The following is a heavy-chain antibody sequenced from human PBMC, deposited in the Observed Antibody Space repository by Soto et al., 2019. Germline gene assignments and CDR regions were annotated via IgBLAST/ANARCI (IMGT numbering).Heavy chain of an antibody. CDR2: IDPSDSYT. Sequence: GESLKISCKGSGYSFTSYWISWVRQMPGKGLEWMGRIDPSDSYTNYSPSFQGHVTISADKSISTAYLQWSSLKASDTAMYYCARTHVDTAMVRRCYDFGMDVWGQGTTVNVSS. CDR3: ARTHVDTAMVRRCYDFGMDV. J-gene: IGHJ6*02. V-gene: IGHV5-10-1*01. CDR1: GYSFTSYW. D-gene: IGHD5-18*01.